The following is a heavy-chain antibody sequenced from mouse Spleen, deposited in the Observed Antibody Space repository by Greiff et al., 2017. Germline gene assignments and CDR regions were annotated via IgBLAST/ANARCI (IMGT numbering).Heavy chain of an antibody. D-gene: IGHD3-1*01. V-gene: IGHV1-76*01. CDR2: LYPGCGNT. CDR1: GYTFTDYY. CDR3: ARGATKGDY. Sequence: VQLQQSGAELVRPGASVKLSCQASGYTFTDYYINWVKQRPGQGLEWIARLYPGCGNTYYHEKFKGQATLTAEQSSSTAYMLLSRLTSAASAVLICARGATKGDYWGQGTTSTVSS. J-gene: IGHJ2*01.